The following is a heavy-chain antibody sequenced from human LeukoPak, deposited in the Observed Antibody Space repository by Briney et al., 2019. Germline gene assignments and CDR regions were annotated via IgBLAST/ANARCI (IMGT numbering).Heavy chain of an antibody. CDR2: ISGSGGST. V-gene: IGHV3-23*01. CDR1: GFTFSSYA. CDR3: AKDTYDSSGYYLY. J-gene: IGHJ4*02. D-gene: IGHD3-22*01. Sequence: PGGSLRLSCAASGFTFSSYAMSWVRQPPGKGLEWVSAISGSGGSTYYADSVKGRSTISRDNSKNTLYLQMNSLRAEDTAVYYCAKDTYDSSGYYLYWGQGTLVTVSS.